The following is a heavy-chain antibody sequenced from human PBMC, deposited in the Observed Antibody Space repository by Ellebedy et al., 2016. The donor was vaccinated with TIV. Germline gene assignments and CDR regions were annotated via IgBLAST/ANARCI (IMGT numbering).Heavy chain of an antibody. D-gene: IGHD6-13*01. V-gene: IGHV3-7*01. CDR2: IKPDGSEK. CDR3: AREVWYPAS. J-gene: IGHJ4*02. Sequence: GESLKISCAASGFTFGNYWMSWVRQAPGKGLDWVANIKPDGSEKYYVDSVKGRFTIFRDNAKNTLYLQMNGLRAEDTAVYYCAREVWYPASWGQGTLVTVSS. CDR1: GFTFGNYW.